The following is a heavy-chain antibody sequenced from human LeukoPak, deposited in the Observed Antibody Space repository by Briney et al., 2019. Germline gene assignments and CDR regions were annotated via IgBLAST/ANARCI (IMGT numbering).Heavy chain of an antibody. CDR1: GGSFSGYY. D-gene: IGHD3-22*01. CDR3: ARGPLLVTMIVVVTETGLDAFDI. V-gene: IGHV4-34*01. J-gene: IGHJ3*02. CDR2: INHSGST. Sequence: PSETLSLTCAVYGGSFSGYYWSWIRQPPGKGLEWIGEINHSGSTNYNPSLKSRVTISVDTSKNQFSLKLSSVTAADTAVYYCARGPLLVTMIVVVTETGLDAFDIWGQGTMVTVSS.